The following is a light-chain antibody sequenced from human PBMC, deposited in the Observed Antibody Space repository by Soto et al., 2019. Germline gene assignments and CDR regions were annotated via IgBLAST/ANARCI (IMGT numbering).Light chain of an antibody. CDR3: QQYSSYSPQLT. J-gene: IGKJ4*01. CDR2: KAS. CDR1: QSISSW. Sequence: DIQMTQSPSTLSASVGDRVTITCRASQSISSWLAWYQQKPGKAPKLLIYKASSLESGVPSRFSGSGSGTEFTLTISSLQPDDFSSFYCQQYSSYSPQLTFGGGTKVEIK. V-gene: IGKV1-5*03.